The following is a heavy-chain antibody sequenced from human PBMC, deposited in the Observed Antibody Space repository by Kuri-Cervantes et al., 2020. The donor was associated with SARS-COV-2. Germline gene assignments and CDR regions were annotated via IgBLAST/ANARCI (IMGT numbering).Heavy chain of an antibody. V-gene: IGHV1-8*01. Sequence: ASVKVSCKASGYTFTSYEINWVRQAAGQGLEWMGWINSKSGNTGYTHKFQGRVTMTRNTSISTAYMELSSLRSEDTAMYYCARRVRESLYYYYMDVWGKGTTVTVSS. J-gene: IGHJ6*03. D-gene: IGHD3-16*01. CDR2: INSKSGNT. CDR3: ARRVRESLYYYYMDV. CDR1: GYTFTSYE.